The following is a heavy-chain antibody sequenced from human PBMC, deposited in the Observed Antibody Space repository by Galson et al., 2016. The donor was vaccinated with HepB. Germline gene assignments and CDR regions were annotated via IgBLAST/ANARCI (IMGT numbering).Heavy chain of an antibody. J-gene: IGHJ5*02. CDR1: GYAFTTYY. CDR2: INPSGGVT. D-gene: IGHD3-10*01. Sequence: SCKASGYAFTTYYIHWMRQAPGQGLEWLGIINPSGGVTGYSQKFQDRVTMTSDASTRKVHMELRSLRSADTAVYYCARDGPPNVESGGWFDPWGQGRLVTVSS. V-gene: IGHV1-46*01. CDR3: ARDGPPNVESGGWFDP.